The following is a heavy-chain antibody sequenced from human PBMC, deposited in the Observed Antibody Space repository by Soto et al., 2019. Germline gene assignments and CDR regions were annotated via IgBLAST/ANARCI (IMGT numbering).Heavy chain of an antibody. CDR3: ARASPAGPVDF. V-gene: IGHV3-13*01. Sequence: EVQLVESGGDLVQPGGSLRLSCAASGFIFTSHDMHWVRQSTGKGLEWVSAIGTAGDTYYPDSVKGRFTISRENVKSSLFLQMNSLGAEDTAVYYCARASPAGPVDFWGQGTLVTVSS. D-gene: IGHD2-2*01. J-gene: IGHJ4*02. CDR2: IGTAGDT. CDR1: GFIFTSHD.